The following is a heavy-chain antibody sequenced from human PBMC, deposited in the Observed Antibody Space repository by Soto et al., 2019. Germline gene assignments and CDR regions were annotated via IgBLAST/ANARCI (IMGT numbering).Heavy chain of an antibody. J-gene: IGHJ3*02. CDR3: ARVERGTATTVVDAFDI. D-gene: IGHD1-1*01. V-gene: IGHV4-34*01. CDR1: GGFVSSGTYY. CDR2: MSHSGGT. Sequence: QVQLQQWGAGLLKPSETLSLTCAVYGGFVSSGTYYWSWIRQPPGKGLEWIGEMSHSGGTHFNPSLKSRVTISVDTPKNQLSMKMSSVTAADTALYYCARVERGTATTVVDAFDIWGPGTMVTVSS.